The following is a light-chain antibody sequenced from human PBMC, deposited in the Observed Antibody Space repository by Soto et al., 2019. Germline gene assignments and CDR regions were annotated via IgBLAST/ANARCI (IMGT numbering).Light chain of an antibody. CDR1: SSNIGSKT. CDR2: SNN. V-gene: IGLV1-44*01. J-gene: IGLJ2*01. CDR3: AACDDSLNGVV. Sequence: QSVLTQPPSASGTPGQRVTISCSGSSSNIGSKTVNWYQQLPGTAPKLLIYSNNQRPSGVPDRFSGSKSGTSASLAISGLQSVDEADYYYAACDDSLNGVVFGGGTKLTVL.